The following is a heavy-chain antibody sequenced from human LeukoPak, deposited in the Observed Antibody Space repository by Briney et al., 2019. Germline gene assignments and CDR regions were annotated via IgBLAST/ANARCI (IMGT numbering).Heavy chain of an antibody. Sequence: GESLKISCKGSGYSFTSYWIGWVRQMPGKGREWMGFIYPGDSDTRYSPSFQGQVDISADKSISTAYLQWSSLKASDTAKYYCARLEVGATNDYWGQGTLVTVSS. CDR3: ARLEVGATNDY. V-gene: IGHV5-51*01. D-gene: IGHD1-26*01. CDR2: IYPGDSDT. CDR1: GYSFTSYW. J-gene: IGHJ4*02.